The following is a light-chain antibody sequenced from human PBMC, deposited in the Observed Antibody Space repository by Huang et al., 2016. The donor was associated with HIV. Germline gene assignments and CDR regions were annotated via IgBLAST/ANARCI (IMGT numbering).Light chain of an antibody. CDR1: QTVSSSY. CDR2: DAS. V-gene: IGKV3D-20*01. CDR3: HQYGSSTIT. J-gene: IGKJ5*01. Sequence: EIVLTQSPATLSLSPGERATLSCGASQTVSSSYLAWYQQKPGLAPRLLMYDASSRATGIPDRFSGSGSGTDFTLTISRLEPEDSAVYYCHQYGSSTITFGQGTRLEIK.